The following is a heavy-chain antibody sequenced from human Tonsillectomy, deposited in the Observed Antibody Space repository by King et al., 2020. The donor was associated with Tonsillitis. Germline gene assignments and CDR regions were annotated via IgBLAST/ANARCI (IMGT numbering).Heavy chain of an antibody. V-gene: IGHV3-48*02. CDR1: GFTFSSYS. J-gene: IGHJ2*01. Sequence: VQLVESGGGLVQPGGSLRLSCAASGFTFSSYSMNWVRQAPGKGLEWVSYISSSSSTIYYADSVKGRFTISRDNAKNSLYLQMNSLRDEDTAVYYCARGRPAAGPHWYFDLWGRGTLVTVSS. CDR3: ARGRPAAGPHWYFDL. CDR2: ISSSSSTI. D-gene: IGHD6-13*01.